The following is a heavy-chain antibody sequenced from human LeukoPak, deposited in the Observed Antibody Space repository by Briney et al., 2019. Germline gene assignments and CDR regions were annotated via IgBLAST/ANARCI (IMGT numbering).Heavy chain of an antibody. V-gene: IGHV3-7*01. CDR2: IKQDGSEK. D-gene: IGHD6-19*01. CDR3: ARDGSSGWYDPDLLGGY. Sequence: GGSLSLSCAASGFTFSSYWMSWVRQAPGKGLEWVANIKQDGSEKYYVDSVKGRFTISRDNAKNSLYLQMNSLRAEDTAVYYCARDGSSGWYDPDLLGGYWGQGTLVTVSS. CDR1: GFTFSSYW. J-gene: IGHJ4*02.